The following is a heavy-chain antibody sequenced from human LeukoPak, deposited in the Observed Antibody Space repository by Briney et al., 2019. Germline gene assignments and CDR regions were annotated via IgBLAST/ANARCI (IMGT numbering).Heavy chain of an antibody. CDR2: IYSGGST. J-gene: IGHJ4*02. V-gene: IGHV3-53*01. CDR3: ASLAQRSPEVDY. Sequence: GGSLRLSCAASGFTVSSNYMSWVRQALGKGLEWVSVIYSGGSTYYADSVKGRFTISRDNSKNTLYLQMNSLRTEDTAVYYCASLAQRSPEVDYWGQGTLVTVSS. D-gene: IGHD1-1*01. CDR1: GFTVSSNY.